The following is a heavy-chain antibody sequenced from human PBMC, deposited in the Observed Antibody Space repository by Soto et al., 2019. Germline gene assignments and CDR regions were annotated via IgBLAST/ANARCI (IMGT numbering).Heavy chain of an antibody. CDR3: ARGVNKYQLLSANWSDP. J-gene: IGHJ5*02. D-gene: IGHD2-2*01. V-gene: IGHV1-69*13. CDR1: GGTFSSYA. CDR2: IIPIFGTA. Sequence: SVKVSCKASGGTFSSYAISWVRQAPGQGLEWMGGIIPIFGTANYAQKFQGRVTITADESTSTAYMELSSLRSEDTAVYYCARGVNKYQLLSANWSDPWGQGTMVTV.